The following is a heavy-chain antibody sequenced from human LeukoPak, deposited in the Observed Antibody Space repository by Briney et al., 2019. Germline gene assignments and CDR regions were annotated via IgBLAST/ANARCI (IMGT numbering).Heavy chain of an antibody. CDR3: VRKPDGSNWFDP. CDR1: GYKFTNYW. Sequence: GESLKISCKGFGYKFTNYWIGWVRQMSGRGLEWMAIIYPGDSTTLYNPSFQGQVTISADNSITTAYLQWSSLRASDTAMYYCVRKPDGSNWFDPWGQGTLLTVSS. CDR2: IYPGDSTT. J-gene: IGHJ5*02. V-gene: IGHV5-51*01.